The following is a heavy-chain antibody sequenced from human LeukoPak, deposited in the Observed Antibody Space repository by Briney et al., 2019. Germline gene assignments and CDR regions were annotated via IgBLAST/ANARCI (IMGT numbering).Heavy chain of an antibody. Sequence: SETLSLTCALSGASISNYHWSWIRQPPGKGLEWIGYISDSGSTNYNPSLKRRVTISIDTSKRQVSLRLRSVTAGDTTVYYCAREPARYNGPKSDYFDSWGQGTLVTVSS. CDR1: GASISNYH. CDR3: AREPARYNGPKSDYFDS. CDR2: ISDSGST. D-gene: IGHD3-10*01. J-gene: IGHJ4*02. V-gene: IGHV4-59*13.